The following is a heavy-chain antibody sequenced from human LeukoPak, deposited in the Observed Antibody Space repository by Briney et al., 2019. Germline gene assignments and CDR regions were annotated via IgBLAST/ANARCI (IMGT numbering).Heavy chain of an antibody. CDR1: GGSISSYY. Sequence: PSETLSLTCTVSGGSISSYYWNWLRQPPGKGLEWIGYIHYSGSTNYNPSLKSRVTISVATSKNQFSLKLSSVTAADTAVYYCARRDDGGTNYWGQGTLVTVSS. J-gene: IGHJ4*02. CDR3: ARRDDGGTNY. V-gene: IGHV4-59*01. D-gene: IGHD4-23*01. CDR2: IHYSGST.